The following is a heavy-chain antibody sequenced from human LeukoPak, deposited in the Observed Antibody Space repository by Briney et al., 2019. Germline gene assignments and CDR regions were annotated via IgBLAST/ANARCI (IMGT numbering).Heavy chain of an antibody. CDR2: IYYSGST. D-gene: IGHD4-17*01. CDR1: GGSISSSSYY. CDR3: ARQLDYGDYVHFDY. J-gene: IGHJ4*02. Sequence: TSETLSLTCTVSGGSISSSSYYWGWIRQPPGKGLEWIGSIYYSGSTYYNPSLKSRVTISVDTSKNQFSLKLSSVTAADTAVYYCARQLDYGDYVHFDYWGQGTLVTVSS. V-gene: IGHV4-39*01.